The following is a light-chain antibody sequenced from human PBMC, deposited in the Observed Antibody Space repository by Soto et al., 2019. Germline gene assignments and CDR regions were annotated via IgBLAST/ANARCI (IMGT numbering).Light chain of an antibody. V-gene: IGKV1-12*01. CDR3: QHADSFPLIT. J-gene: IGKJ5*01. Sequence: DIQMTQSPSTLSASVGDRVTITCRASQTIDSWLAWYQQRPGKPPNLLIYAASNLQSGVPSRFSGSGSGTEFTLTISSLQPEDFATYYCQHADSFPLITFGQGTRLEIK. CDR1: QTIDSW. CDR2: AAS.